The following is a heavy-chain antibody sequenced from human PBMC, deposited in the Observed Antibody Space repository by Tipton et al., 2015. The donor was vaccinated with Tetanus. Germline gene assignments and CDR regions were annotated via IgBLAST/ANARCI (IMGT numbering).Heavy chain of an antibody. D-gene: IGHD5-12*01. Sequence: GLVKPSETLSLTCTVSGASLRGGDYHWSWIRQPPGKGLEWLAYISGSGTTNSNYSLKSRITMTQDTSRNQFSLKLTSVTAADTAVYYCASRGYSGRRQIEDYWGQGTLVTVSS. J-gene: IGHJ4*02. CDR2: ISGSGTT. V-gene: IGHV4-61*08. CDR1: GASLRGGDYH. CDR3: ASRGYSGRRQIEDY.